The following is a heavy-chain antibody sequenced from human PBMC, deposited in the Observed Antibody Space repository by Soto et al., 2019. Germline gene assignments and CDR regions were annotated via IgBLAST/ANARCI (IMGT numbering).Heavy chain of an antibody. Sequence: PGGSLRLSCAASGFTFSDHGMHWVRQAPGKGLEWVAVIWYDGSNKYYADSVKGRFTISRDNPKNTLYLQMNSLRAEDTAVYYCARWGDDKKLSHWGQGTLVTVSS. J-gene: IGHJ4*02. CDR3: ARWGDDKKLSH. V-gene: IGHV3-33*01. CDR2: IWYDGSNK. D-gene: IGHD3-16*01. CDR1: GFTFSDHG.